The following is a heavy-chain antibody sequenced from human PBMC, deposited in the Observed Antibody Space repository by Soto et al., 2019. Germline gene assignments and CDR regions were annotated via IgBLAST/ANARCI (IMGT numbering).Heavy chain of an antibody. CDR3: ARSIAPHSNWFDP. J-gene: IGHJ5*02. CDR2: ISAGNGNT. D-gene: IGHD6-6*01. V-gene: IGHV1-3*01. Sequence: GASVKVSCKASGYTFTSYAMHWARQAPGQRLEWMGWISAGNGNTKYSQKFQGRVTITRDTSASTAYMELRSLRSEDTAVYYCARSIAPHSNWFDPWGQGTLVTVSS. CDR1: GYTFTSYA.